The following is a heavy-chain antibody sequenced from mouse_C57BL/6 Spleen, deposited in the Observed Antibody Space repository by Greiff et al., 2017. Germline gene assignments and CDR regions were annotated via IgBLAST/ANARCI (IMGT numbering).Heavy chain of an antibody. Sequence: EVKLVESEGGLVQPGSSMKLSCTASGFTFSDYYMAWVRQVPEKGLEWVANINYDGSSTYYLDSLKSRFIISRDNAKNILYLQMSSLKSEDTATYYCARDQLRRGYFDVWGTGTTVTVSS. CDR1: GFTFSDYY. CDR2: INYDGSST. CDR3: ARDQLRRGYFDV. D-gene: IGHD2-4*01. V-gene: IGHV5-16*01. J-gene: IGHJ1*03.